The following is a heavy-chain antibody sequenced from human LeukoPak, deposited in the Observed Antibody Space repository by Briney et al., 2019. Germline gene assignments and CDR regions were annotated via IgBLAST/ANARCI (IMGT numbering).Heavy chain of an antibody. V-gene: IGHV3-23*01. CDR1: GFTFSSYA. CDR2: ISGSGGST. Sequence: EGSLRLSCAASGFTFSSYAMSWVRQAPGKGLEWVSAISGSGGSTYYADSVKGRFTISRDNSKNTLYLQMNSLRAEDTAVYYCAKGPSYYYDSSGYYDYWGQGTLVTVSS. J-gene: IGHJ4*02. D-gene: IGHD3-22*01. CDR3: AKGPSYYYDSSGYYDY.